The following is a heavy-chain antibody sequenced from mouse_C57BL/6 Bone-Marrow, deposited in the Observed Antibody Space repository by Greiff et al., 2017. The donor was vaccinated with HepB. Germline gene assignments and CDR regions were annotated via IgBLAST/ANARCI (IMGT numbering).Heavy chain of an antibody. V-gene: IGHV3-6*01. D-gene: IGHD2-3*01. CDR3: ARDGYYVAY. Sequence: DVKLQESGPGLVKPSQSLSLTCSVTGYSITSGYYWNWIRQFPGNKLEWMGYISYDGSNNYNPSLKNRISITRDTSKNQFFLKLNSVTTEDTATYYCARDGYYVAYWGQGTLVTVSA. J-gene: IGHJ3*01. CDR1: GYSITSGYY. CDR2: ISYDGSN.